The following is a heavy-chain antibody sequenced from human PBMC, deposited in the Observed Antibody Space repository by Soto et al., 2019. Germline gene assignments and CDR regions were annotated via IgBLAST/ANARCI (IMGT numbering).Heavy chain of an antibody. CDR1: GYTFTSYG. Sequence: ASVQVSCKASGYTFTSYGITWVRQAPGQGLEWMGWISTYNTNSNYAQKVQGRVTLTTETSTSTVYMELRRLRSDDTAVYYCVRDDCISTRCFYGMEVWGQGTTVTVSS. CDR2: ISTYNTNS. CDR3: VRDDCISTRCFYGMEV. J-gene: IGHJ6*02. D-gene: IGHD2-2*01. V-gene: IGHV1-18*01.